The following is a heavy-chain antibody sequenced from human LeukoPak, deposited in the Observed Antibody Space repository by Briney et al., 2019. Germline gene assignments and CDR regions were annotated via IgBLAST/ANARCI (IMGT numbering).Heavy chain of an antibody. CDR3: AKTVRVPAAISIGYYFDY. V-gene: IGHV3-23*01. CDR1: GFTFSSYA. Sequence: PGGSLRLSCAASGFTFSSYAMSWVRQAPGKGLEWVSAISGSGGSTYYADSVKGRFTISRDNSKNTLYLQMNSLRAEDTAVYYCAKTVRVPAAISIGYYFDYWGQGTLVTVPS. J-gene: IGHJ4*02. D-gene: IGHD2-2*01. CDR2: ISGSGGST.